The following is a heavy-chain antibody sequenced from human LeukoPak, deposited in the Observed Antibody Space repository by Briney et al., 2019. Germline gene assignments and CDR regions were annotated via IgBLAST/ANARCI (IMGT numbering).Heavy chain of an antibody. Sequence: PSETLSLTCTVSGGSISGDYWSWIRQPPGKGLEWIGYIYYTGHTHYNHSLKSRVTMSVDTSKNQFSLKLSSVTAADTAVYYCARAGNYRKNWFGPWGQGTLVTVSS. CDR1: GGSISGDY. CDR3: ARAGNYRKNWFGP. V-gene: IGHV4-59*12. D-gene: IGHD1-7*01. CDR2: IYYTGHT. J-gene: IGHJ5*02.